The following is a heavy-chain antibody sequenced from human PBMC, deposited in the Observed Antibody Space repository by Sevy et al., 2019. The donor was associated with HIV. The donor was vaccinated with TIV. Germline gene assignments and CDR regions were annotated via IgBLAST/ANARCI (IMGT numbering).Heavy chain of an antibody. V-gene: IGHV4-34*01. CDR3: ARRGVVPAATPVHYYYGMDV. CDR2: YNHSGST. D-gene: IGHD2-2*01. Sequence: SETLSLTCAVYGGSFSGYYWSWIRQPPGKGLEWIGAYNHSGSTNYNPSLKSRVTMSVDTSKNQFSLKLSSVTAADTAVYYCARRGVVPAATPVHYYYGMDVWGQGTTVTVSS. J-gene: IGHJ6*01. CDR1: GGSFSGYY.